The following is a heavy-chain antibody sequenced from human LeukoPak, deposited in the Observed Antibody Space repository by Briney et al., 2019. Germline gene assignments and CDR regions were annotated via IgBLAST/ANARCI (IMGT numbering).Heavy chain of an antibody. CDR2: INSDGSIT. J-gene: IGHJ4*02. CDR3: ARYYNWNPRDY. V-gene: IGHV3-74*01. Sequence: PGGSLRRTCTAFGFNFTIPWLHWVPQAPGKGLVWVSRINSDGSITTYADSAQGRFTISRDNAKNTLYLQMNSLRVEDTAVYYCARYYNWNPRDYGSQGTLVTVSS. D-gene: IGHD1-1*01. CDR1: GFNFTIPW.